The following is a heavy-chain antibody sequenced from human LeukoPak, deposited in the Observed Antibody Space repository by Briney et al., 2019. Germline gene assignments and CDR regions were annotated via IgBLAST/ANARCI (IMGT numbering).Heavy chain of an antibody. CDR2: IYYNGST. D-gene: IGHD6-13*01. Sequence: SETLSLTCTVSGGSISSHYWSWIRQPPGKGLEWIGYIYYNGSTNYNPSLKSRVTISVDTSKNQFSLKLSSVTAADTAVYYCATDIAAAADKYYYYYYMDVWGKGTTVTVSS. CDR1: GGSISSHY. V-gene: IGHV4-59*11. J-gene: IGHJ6*03. CDR3: ATDIAAAADKYYYYYYMDV.